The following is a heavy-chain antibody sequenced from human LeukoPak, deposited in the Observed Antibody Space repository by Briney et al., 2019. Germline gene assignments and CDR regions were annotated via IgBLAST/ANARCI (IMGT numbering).Heavy chain of an antibody. J-gene: IGHJ3*02. V-gene: IGHV3-7*01. CDR2: INEDGSNK. D-gene: IGHD4-17*01. CDR3: AKDSTVTRSAFDI. Sequence: GGSLRLSCAGSGFTFSDYWMTWVRQTPGKGLEWVANINEDGSNKYYADSVKGRFTISRDNSKNTLYLQMNSLRAEDTAVYYCAKDSTVTRSAFDIWGQGTMVTVSS. CDR1: GFTFSDYW.